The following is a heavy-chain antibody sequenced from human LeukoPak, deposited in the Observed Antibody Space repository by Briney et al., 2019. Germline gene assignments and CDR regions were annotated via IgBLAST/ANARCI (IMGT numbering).Heavy chain of an antibody. Sequence: SETLSLTCTVSGASISSGDFYWRWIRQPPGKGLDWIGCISNTGYTYYNSSLKSRITISLDTSKNQFSLTLNSVTAADTAVYYCARDKGYNYGPIDSWGQGTLVTVSS. CDR1: GASISSGDFY. D-gene: IGHD5-18*01. CDR3: ARDKGYNYGPIDS. J-gene: IGHJ4*02. CDR2: ISNTGYT. V-gene: IGHV4-30-4*01.